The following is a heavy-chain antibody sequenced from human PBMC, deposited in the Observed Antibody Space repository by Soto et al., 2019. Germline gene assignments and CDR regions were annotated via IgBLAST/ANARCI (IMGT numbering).Heavy chain of an antibody. CDR2: ISSSGEKT. D-gene: IGHD2-15*01. Sequence: GGSLRLSCETSGFSFNIYAMSWVRQAPGKGLQWVSGISSSGEKTYYADSVKGRFAISRDNARNSLYLQMNSLRAEDTAVYYCAREGVYCSGGSCYSPHDYWGQGTLVTVSS. J-gene: IGHJ4*02. V-gene: IGHV3-23*01. CDR3: AREGVYCSGGSCYSPHDY. CDR1: GFSFNIYA.